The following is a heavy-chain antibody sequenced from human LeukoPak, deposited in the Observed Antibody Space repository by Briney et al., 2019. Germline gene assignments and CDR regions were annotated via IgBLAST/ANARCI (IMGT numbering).Heavy chain of an antibody. CDR3: ARYPEYGDYYFDY. CDR2: IYHSGNT. J-gene: IGHJ4*02. V-gene: IGHV4-31*03. D-gene: IGHD4-17*01. CDR1: GGSISSGAYY. Sequence: SQTLSLTCTVSGGSISSGAYYWSWIRQHPGKGLEWIGYIYHSGNTYYSPSLKSRVTISVDTSKNQFSLKLSSVTAADTAVYFCARYPEYGDYYFDYWGQGTLVTVCS.